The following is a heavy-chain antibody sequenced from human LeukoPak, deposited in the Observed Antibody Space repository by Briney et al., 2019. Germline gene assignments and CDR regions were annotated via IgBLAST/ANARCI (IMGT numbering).Heavy chain of an antibody. Sequence: PSETLSLTCTVSGYSISSGYYWGWIRQPPGKGLEWIGSIYHSGSTYYNPSLKSRVTISVDTSKNQFSLKLSSVTAADTAVYYCARDGYDSSGYYSEPNFDYWGQGTLVTVSS. D-gene: IGHD3-22*01. CDR2: IYHSGST. CDR3: ARDGYDSSGYYSEPNFDY. V-gene: IGHV4-38-2*02. J-gene: IGHJ4*02. CDR1: GYSISSGYY.